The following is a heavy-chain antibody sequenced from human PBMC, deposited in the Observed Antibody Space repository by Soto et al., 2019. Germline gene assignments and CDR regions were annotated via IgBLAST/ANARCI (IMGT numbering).Heavy chain of an antibody. CDR2: IWYDGSNK. D-gene: IGHD5-18*01. CDR1: GFTFSSYG. V-gene: IGHV3-33*01. Sequence: QVQLVESGGGVVQPGRSLRLSCAASGFTFSSYGMHWVRQAPGKGLEWVAVIWYDGSNKYYADSVKGRFTISRDNSKNTLYLQMSSLRAEDMAVYYCARDGVDTAMADYYYYGMDVWGQGTTVTVSS. CDR3: ARDGVDTAMADYYYYGMDV. J-gene: IGHJ6*02.